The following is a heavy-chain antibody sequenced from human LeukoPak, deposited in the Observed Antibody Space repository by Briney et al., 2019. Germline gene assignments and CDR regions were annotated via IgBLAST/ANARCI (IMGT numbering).Heavy chain of an antibody. CDR3: ARDHMSEWRTSDY. CDR2: IYSGGST. J-gene: IGHJ4*02. D-gene: IGHD1-14*01. Sequence: GGSLRLSCAASGFTVSSNYMSWVRQAPGKGLEWVSVIYSGGSTYYADSVKGRFTISRDNSKNTVYLQMNSLRAEDTAVYYCARDHMSEWRTSDYWGQGTLVTVSS. CDR1: GFTVSSNY. V-gene: IGHV3-53*01.